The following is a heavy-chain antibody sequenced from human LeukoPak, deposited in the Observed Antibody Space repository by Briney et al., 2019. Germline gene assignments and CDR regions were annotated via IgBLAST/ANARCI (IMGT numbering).Heavy chain of an antibody. D-gene: IGHD3-10*01. Sequence: PSETLSLTCAVYGGSFSGYYWSWIRQPPGKGLEWIGEINHSGSTNYNPSLKSRVTISVDTSKNQFSLKLSSVTAADTAVYYCARGYGSGSYFGYWGQGTLVPVSS. CDR2: INHSGST. CDR3: ARGYGSGSYFGY. J-gene: IGHJ4*02. CDR1: GGSFSGYY. V-gene: IGHV4-34*01.